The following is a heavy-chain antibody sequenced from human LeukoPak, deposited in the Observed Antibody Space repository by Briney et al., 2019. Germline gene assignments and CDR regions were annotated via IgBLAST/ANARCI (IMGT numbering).Heavy chain of an antibody. D-gene: IGHD3-22*01. V-gene: IGHV4-4*02. CDR3: ASPYYYDSSGYYY. Sequence: PSETLSLTCAVSGGSISSGNWWSWVRQPPGKGLEWIGEIYHSGSTNYNPSLKSRVTISVDKSKNQFSLKLSSVTAADTAVYYCASPYYYDSSGYYYWGQGTLVTVSS. CDR1: GGSISSGNW. CDR2: IYHSGST. J-gene: IGHJ4*02.